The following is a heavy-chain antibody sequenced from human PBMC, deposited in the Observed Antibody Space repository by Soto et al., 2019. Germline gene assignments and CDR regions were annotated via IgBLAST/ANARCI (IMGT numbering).Heavy chain of an antibody. D-gene: IGHD5-18*01. J-gene: IGHJ6*03. CDR1: GFTFTSSA. Sequence: SVKVSCKASGFTFTSSAMQWVRQARGQRLEWIGWIVVGSGNTNYAQKFQERVTITRDMSTSTAYMELSSLRSEDTAVYYCAAVPIGYSYGYPTGYYYMDVWGKGTTVTV. CDR2: IVVGSGNT. CDR3: AAVPIGYSYGYPTGYYYMDV. V-gene: IGHV1-58*02.